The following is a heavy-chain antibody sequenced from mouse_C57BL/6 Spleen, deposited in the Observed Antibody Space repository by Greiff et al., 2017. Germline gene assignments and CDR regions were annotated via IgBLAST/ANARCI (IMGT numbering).Heavy chain of an antibody. Sequence: EVQLVESGGGLVQPKGSLKLSCAASGFSFNTYAMNWVRQAPGKGLEWVARIRSKSNNYATYYADSVKDRFTISRDDSESMLYLQMNNLKTEDTAMYYCVRHGLKGFDYGGQGTTLTVSS. D-gene: IGHD2-2*01. J-gene: IGHJ2*01. CDR2: IRSKSNNYAT. CDR1: GFSFNTYA. CDR3: VRHGLKGFDY. V-gene: IGHV10-1*01.